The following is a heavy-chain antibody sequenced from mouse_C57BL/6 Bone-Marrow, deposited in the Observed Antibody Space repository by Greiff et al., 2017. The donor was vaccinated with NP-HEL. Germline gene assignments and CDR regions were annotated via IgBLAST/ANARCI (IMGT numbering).Heavy chain of an antibody. J-gene: IGHJ3*01. V-gene: IGHV14-4*01. CDR2: IDPENGDT. Sequence: EVQLVESGAELVRPGASVKLSCTASGFNIKDDYMHWVKQRPEQGLEWIGWIDPENGDTVYASKFQGKATITADTSSNTAYLQLSSLTSEDTAVYYCTSTVVAPFAYWGQGTLVTVSA. CDR1: GFNIKDDY. CDR3: TSTVVAPFAY. D-gene: IGHD1-1*01.